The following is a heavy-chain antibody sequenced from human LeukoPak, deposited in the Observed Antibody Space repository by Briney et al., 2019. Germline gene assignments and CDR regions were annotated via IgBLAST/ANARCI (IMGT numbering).Heavy chain of an antibody. D-gene: IGHD1-26*01. CDR3: ARGGAGFL. CDR2: ISPDGSST. J-gene: IGHJ4*02. V-gene: IGHV3-74*03. CDR1: GFTFTGYW. Sequence: GGSLRLSCAASGFTFTGYWMHWVRQAPGKGLVWVSRISPDGSSTTYADSVKGRYTISRDNAKNTLSLQMSSPRAEDTAVYYCARGGAGFLWGQGTLVTVSS.